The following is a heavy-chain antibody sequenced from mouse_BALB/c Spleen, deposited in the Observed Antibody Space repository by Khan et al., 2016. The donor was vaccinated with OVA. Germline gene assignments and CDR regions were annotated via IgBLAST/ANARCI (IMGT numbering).Heavy chain of an antibody. CDR2: ISTYSGNT. Sequence: QVQLKQSGPELVRPGVSVKISCKGSGFTFTDYAMHWVKQSHAKSLEWIGLISTYSGNTNYNQKFKGKATMNVDKSSSTAYLDLARLTSEDPACYYCARPAYDGYYDYWGQGTTLTVSS. D-gene: IGHD2-3*01. J-gene: IGHJ2*01. CDR3: ARPAYDGYYDY. CDR1: GFTFTDYA. V-gene: IGHV1S137*01.